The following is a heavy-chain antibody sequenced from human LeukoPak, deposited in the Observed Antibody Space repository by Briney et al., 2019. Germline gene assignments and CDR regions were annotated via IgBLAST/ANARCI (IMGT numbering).Heavy chain of an antibody. V-gene: IGHV1-18*01. CDR1: GYIFSNYG. CDR3: ARDFLGVEGRTEDNFDY. J-gene: IGHJ4*02. CDR2: ISNYDGRA. Sequence: ASVKVSCKASGYIFSNYGISWVRQAPGQRLEWMGWISNYDGRANFAQNFQGRVTLTTDTSRTQANWGLGPLRSEDRAVFSGARDFLGVEGRTEDNFDYWGQGTLFIVSS. D-gene: IGHD1-1*01.